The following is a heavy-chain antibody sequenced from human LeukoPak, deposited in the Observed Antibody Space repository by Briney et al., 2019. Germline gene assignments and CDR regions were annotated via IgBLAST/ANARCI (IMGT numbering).Heavy chain of an antibody. CDR3: AKDGYYYDSSGYYYSQGYYFDY. V-gene: IGHV3-30*04. D-gene: IGHD3-22*01. CDR2: ISYDGSNK. Sequence: GGSLRLSCAASGFTFSSYAMHWVRQAPGKGLEWVAVISYDGSNKYYADSVKGRFTISRDNSKNTLYLQMNSLRAEDTAVYYCAKDGYYYDSSGYYYSQGYYFDYWGQGTLVTVSS. CDR1: GFTFSSYA. J-gene: IGHJ4*02.